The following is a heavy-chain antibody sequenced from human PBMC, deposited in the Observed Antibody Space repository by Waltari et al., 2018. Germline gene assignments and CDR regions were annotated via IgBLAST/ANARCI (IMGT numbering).Heavy chain of an antibody. J-gene: IGHJ4*02. CDR2: VRGDGRT. CDR3: ARDRGRGLYLDT. Sequence: QLPLQESGPGLVRPSGTLSLICAVSGDSMGRTDCWSWVRQPPEKGLEWIGQVRGDGRTNYNPSFASRVIISLDTSTHHFALEMTSATAADTALYYCARDRGRGLYLDTWGQGILVTVAP. V-gene: IGHV4-4*02. D-gene: IGHD2-15*01. CDR1: GDSMGRTDC.